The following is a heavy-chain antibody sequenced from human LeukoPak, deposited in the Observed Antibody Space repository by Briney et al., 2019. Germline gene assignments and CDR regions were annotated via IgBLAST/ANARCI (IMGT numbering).Heavy chain of an antibody. CDR3: ARDLMFRGETGAFDI. J-gene: IGHJ3*02. V-gene: IGHV3-30*04. CDR2: ISSDGINK. CDR1: GFTFNKYA. D-gene: IGHD3-10*01. Sequence: AGGSLRLSCAASGFTFNKYAMHWVRQAPAKVLEWMSVISSDGINKYYADSVKGRFTISRDNSKNTLYLQMNSPSAEDTAVYYCARDLMFRGETGAFDIWGQGTMVTVSS.